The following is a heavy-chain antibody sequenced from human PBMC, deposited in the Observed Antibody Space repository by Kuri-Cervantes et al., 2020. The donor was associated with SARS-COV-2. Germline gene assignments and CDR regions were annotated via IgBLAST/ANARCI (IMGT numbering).Heavy chain of an antibody. CDR1: GGSISSGGYF. Sequence: SETLSLTCTVSGGSISSGGYFWTWIRQPPGKGLEWIGYIYDVGHTYYNPSLKSRVTISIDRSKNQFSLKLTSVTAADTAVYYCARRWFDFWSGYYIFDYWGRGTLVTVSS. J-gene: IGHJ4*02. CDR3: ARRWFDFWSGYYIFDY. V-gene: IGHV4-30-2*01. D-gene: IGHD3-3*01. CDR2: IYDVGHT.